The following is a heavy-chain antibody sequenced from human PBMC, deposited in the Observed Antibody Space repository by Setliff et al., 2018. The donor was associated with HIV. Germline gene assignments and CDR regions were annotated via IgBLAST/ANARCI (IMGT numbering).Heavy chain of an antibody. V-gene: IGHV3-21*01. CDR3: ARDVSWRVRTYIDY. Sequence: GGSLRLSCAASGIRFSNYAMSWVRQAPGKGLEWVSSISGSSRSKYYADSVKGRFTISRDNAKNSLYLQMNSLTAEDTAVYYCARDVSWRVRTYIDYWGQGALVTVSS. J-gene: IGHJ4*02. CDR2: ISGSSRSK. CDR1: GIRFSNYA. D-gene: IGHD3-3*01.